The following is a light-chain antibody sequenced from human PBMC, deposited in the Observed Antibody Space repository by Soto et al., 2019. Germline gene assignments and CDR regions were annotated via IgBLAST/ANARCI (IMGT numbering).Light chain of an antibody. V-gene: IGKV3-11*01. J-gene: IGKJ1*01. Sequence: PGERATLSCTASQSVSSSLAWYQHKPGQSPSLLIYAASNTATGIPARFSSRWSGTDFTLTISSLEPEDCATYYRHQHNVFPRTFGQGTKVDI. CDR3: HQHNVFPRT. CDR2: AAS. CDR1: QSVSSS.